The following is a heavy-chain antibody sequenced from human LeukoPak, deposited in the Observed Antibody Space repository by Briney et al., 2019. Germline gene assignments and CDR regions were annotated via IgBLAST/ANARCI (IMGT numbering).Heavy chain of an antibody. CDR1: GFTVSSNY. D-gene: IGHD6-19*01. V-gene: IGHV3-53*01. CDR3: ARFFRGYSSDWYPYFDY. CDR2: IYSGGST. Sequence: PGGSLRLSCAASGFTVSSNYMSWVRQAPGKGLEWVSVIYSGGSTYYADSVKGRFTISRDNSKNTLYLQMNSLRAEDTAVYYCARFFRGYSSDWYPYFDYWGQGTLVTVSS. J-gene: IGHJ4*02.